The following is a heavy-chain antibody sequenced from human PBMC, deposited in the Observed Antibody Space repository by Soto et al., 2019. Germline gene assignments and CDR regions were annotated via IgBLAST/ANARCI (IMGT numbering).Heavy chain of an antibody. D-gene: IGHD3-22*01. CDR1: GFTFSSYG. CDR3: ARDQYDSSGYYPF. V-gene: IGHV3-33*01. CDR2: IWYDGSNK. J-gene: IGHJ4*02. Sequence: PGGSLRVSCAASGFTFSSYGMHWVRQAPGKGLEWVAVIWYDGSNKYYADSVKGRFTISRDNSKNTLYLQMNSLRAEDTAVYYCARDQYDSSGYYPFGGQGTLVTVSS.